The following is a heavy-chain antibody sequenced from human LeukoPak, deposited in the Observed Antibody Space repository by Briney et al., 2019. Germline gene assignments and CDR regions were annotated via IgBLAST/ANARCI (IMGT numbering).Heavy chain of an antibody. Sequence: PSGTLSLTCAVSGGSISSSNWWSWVRQPPGKGLEWIGEIYHSGSTNYNPSLKSRVTISVDKSKDQFSLKLSSVTAADTAVYYCAREASSGWNDAFDIWGQGTMVTVSS. CDR2: IYHSGST. CDR3: AREASSGWNDAFDI. D-gene: IGHD6-19*01. CDR1: GGSISSSNW. J-gene: IGHJ3*02. V-gene: IGHV4-4*02.